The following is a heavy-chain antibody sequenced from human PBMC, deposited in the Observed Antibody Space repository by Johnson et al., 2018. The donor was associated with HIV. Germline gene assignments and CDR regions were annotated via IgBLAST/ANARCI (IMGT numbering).Heavy chain of an antibody. Sequence: VQLVESGGGLVQPGGSLRLSCAASGFTFSSYAMSWVRRAPGKGLEWVSAISGSGGSTYYADSVKGRFTISRDNSKNTLYLQMNSLRAEDTAVYYRARDEITMIVVAGDAFDIWGQGTMVTVSS. CDR3: ARDEITMIVVAGDAFDI. D-gene: IGHD3-22*01. V-gene: IGHV3-23*04. CDR1: GFTFSSYA. CDR2: ISGSGGST. J-gene: IGHJ3*02.